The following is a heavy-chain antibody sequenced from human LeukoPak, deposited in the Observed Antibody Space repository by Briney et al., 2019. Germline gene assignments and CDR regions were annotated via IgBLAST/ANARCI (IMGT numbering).Heavy chain of an antibody. CDR2: ISWDGGST. D-gene: IGHD3-22*01. CDR1: GFTFDDYA. J-gene: IGHJ4*02. Sequence: AGGSLRLSCAASGFTFDDYAMHWVRQAPGKGLEWVSLISWDGGSTYYADSVKGRFTISRDNSTNSLYLQMNSLRAEDTALCYCPKDSSGYYWDYWGQGTLVTVSS. CDR3: PKDSSGYYWDY. V-gene: IGHV3-43D*03.